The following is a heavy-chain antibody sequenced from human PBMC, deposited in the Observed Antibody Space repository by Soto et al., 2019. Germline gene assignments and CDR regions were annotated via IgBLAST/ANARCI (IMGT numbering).Heavy chain of an antibody. J-gene: IGHJ4*02. CDR1: GFTFNNYG. CDR3: AKDAGLISCSFPDY. D-gene: IGHD3-10*01. V-gene: IGHV3-30*18. CDR2: ISHDGNNK. Sequence: SLRLSCAASGFTFNNYGMHWVRQAPGKGLEWVSVISHDGNNKYYTDSVKGRFTISRDNSKNSLYLQMNSLRAEDTALYFCAKDAGLISCSFPDYWGQGTLVTVS.